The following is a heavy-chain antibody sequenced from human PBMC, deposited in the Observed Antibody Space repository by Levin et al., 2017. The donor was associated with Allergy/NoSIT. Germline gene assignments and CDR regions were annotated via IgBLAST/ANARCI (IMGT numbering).Heavy chain of an antibody. V-gene: IGHV3-48*03. J-gene: IGHJ4*02. Sequence: PGESLKISCAASGFSISGYEMNWVRQAPEKGLECISYISSTGDTLYADSVRGRFTISRDNARNSLYLQMNSLRAEDTAVYYCATTLSGYDSYFGYWGQGTLVTVSS. D-gene: IGHD5-12*01. CDR1: GFSISGYE. CDR2: ISSTGDT. CDR3: ATTLSGYDSYFGY.